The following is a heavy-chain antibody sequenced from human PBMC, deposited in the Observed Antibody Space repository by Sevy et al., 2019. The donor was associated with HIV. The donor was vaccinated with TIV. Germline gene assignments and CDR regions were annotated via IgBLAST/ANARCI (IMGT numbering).Heavy chain of an antibody. CDR2: ISSSSNTI. D-gene: IGHD6-6*01. Sequence: GGSLRLSCAASGFTFSTYNMNWVRQAPGKGLEWISYISSSSNTIDYADSVKGRFTISRDNDKNSVYLQMNSLRGEDTAVYYCTRGKGSSDYWGQGTLVTVSS. CDR3: TRGKGSSDY. J-gene: IGHJ4*02. V-gene: IGHV3-48*01. CDR1: GFTFSTYN.